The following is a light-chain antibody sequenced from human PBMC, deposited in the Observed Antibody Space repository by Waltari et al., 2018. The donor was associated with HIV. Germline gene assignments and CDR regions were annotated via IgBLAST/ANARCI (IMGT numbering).Light chain of an antibody. CDR3: QVWDSSSDAYV. Sequence: SYVLAQPPPVSVAAGKTPRITCGGNKLGSKRVHWYQQKPGQAPAVFIYYDSDRPSGIPERFSGSNSGNTSTLTISRVEAGDEADYYCQVWDSSSDAYVFGTGTKVTVL. CDR2: YDS. J-gene: IGLJ1*01. CDR1: KLGSKR. V-gene: IGLV3-21*04.